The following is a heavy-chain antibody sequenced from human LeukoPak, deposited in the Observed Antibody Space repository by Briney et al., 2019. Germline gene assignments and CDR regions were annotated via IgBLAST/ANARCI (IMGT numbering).Heavy chain of an antibody. Sequence: GGSLRLSCAASGFTFSSYAMSWVRQAPEKGLEWVATISGSGGGTYYADSVRGRFTISRDDSENTLYLQMNSLRAEDTAVYYCSRGNMVRGSNWGQGTLVTVSS. J-gene: IGHJ4*02. CDR2: ISGSGGGT. CDR1: GFTFSSYA. V-gene: IGHV3-23*01. D-gene: IGHD3-10*01. CDR3: SRGNMVRGSN.